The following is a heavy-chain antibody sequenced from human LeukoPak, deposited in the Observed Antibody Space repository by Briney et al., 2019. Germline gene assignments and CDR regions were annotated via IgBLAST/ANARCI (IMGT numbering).Heavy chain of an antibody. CDR3: ARSSYSLAFDI. Sequence: SETLSLTCTVSGGSISSSSYYWGWIRQPPGKGLEWIGSIYYSGSTYYNPSLKSRVTISVDTSKNQFSLKLSSVTAADTAVYYCARSSYSLAFDIWGQGTMVTVSS. V-gene: IGHV4-39*07. D-gene: IGHD3-10*01. CDR1: GGSISSSSYY. J-gene: IGHJ3*02. CDR2: IYYSGST.